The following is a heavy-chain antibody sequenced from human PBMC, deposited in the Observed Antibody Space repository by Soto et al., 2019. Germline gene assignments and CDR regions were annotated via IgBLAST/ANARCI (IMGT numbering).Heavy chain of an antibody. CDR2: IYYGGNT. V-gene: IGHV4-39*01. J-gene: IGHJ6*02. CDR3: ARRGDRGIHGLGSVSKRYQYCLDV. D-gene: IGHD3-10*01. Sequence: SETLSLTCTVYGDSITSSSYYWAWIRQPPGKGLEWIGSIYYGGNTYHNPSLKGRVTISVDTSKSQFSLKLSSVTAADTAVYYCARRGDRGIHGLGSVSKRYQYCLDVWGQGTTVTVSS. CDR1: GDSITSSSYY.